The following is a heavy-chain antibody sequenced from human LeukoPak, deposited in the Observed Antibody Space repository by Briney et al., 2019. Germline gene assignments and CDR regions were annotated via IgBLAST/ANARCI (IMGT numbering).Heavy chain of an antibody. CDR3: ARHGGVITFGGVIVLYYFDY. D-gene: IGHD3-16*02. CDR1: GYSISSGYY. CDR2: IHHSGST. J-gene: IGHJ4*02. Sequence: SETLSLTCAVSGYSISSGYYWGWIRQPPGKGLEWIGSIHHSGSTYYNPSLKRRVTISVDTSKNQFSLKLSSVTAADTAVYYCARHGGVITFGGVIVLYYFDYWGQGTLVTVSS. V-gene: IGHV4-38-2*01.